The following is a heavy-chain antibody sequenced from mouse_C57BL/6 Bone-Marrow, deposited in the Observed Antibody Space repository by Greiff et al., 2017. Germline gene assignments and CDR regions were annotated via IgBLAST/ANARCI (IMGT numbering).Heavy chain of an antibody. V-gene: IGHV14-4*01. CDR3: TRRLLMDY. CDR2: IDPENGDT. J-gene: IGHJ4*01. Sequence: VQLQQSGAELVRPGASVKLSCTASGFNIKDDYMHWVKQRPEQGLEWIGWIDPENGDTEYASKFQGKATITADTSSNTAYLQLSSLTSEDTAVYYCTRRLLMDYWGQGTSVTVSS. CDR1: GFNIKDDY.